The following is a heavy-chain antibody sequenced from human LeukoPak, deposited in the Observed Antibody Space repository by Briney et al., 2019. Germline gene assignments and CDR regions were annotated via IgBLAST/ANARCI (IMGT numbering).Heavy chain of an antibody. CDR2: IFYSGIT. Sequence: MASETLSLTCAVYGGSFSGYYWSWIRQPPGKGLEWIGSIFYSGITYYNPSLQSRVTISVDASKSQFSLHLSSVTAADTALYYCARIIVVTSTDYFDSWGQGTLVTVSS. D-gene: IGHD2/OR15-2a*01. CDR3: ARIIVVTSTDYFDS. CDR1: GGSFSGYY. J-gene: IGHJ4*02. V-gene: IGHV4-34*12.